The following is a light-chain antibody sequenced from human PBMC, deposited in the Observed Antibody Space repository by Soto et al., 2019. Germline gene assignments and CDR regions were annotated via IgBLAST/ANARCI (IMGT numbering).Light chain of an antibody. CDR2: DAS. Sequence: DLQMTQSPSTLSASVGDRVTSTCRASQSCRTSLACYQQKAGKAPPLLIYDASTLQSGVPSRFSGSGSGTEFSLTISSLQPEDFATYYCLCYITYPWTFGQGTMGDI. J-gene: IGKJ1*01. CDR3: LCYITYPWT. CDR1: QSCRTS. V-gene: IGKV1-5*01.